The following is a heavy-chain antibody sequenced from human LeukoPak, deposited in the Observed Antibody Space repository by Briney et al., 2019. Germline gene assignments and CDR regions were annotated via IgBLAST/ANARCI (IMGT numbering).Heavy chain of an antibody. V-gene: IGHV4-4*07. CDR3: ARSIMVRGVIGNYFDY. Sequence: SETLSLTCTVSGGSIRSYYWSWIRQPAGKGLEWIGRIYTSGSTNYNPSLKSRVTMSVDTSKNQFSLKLSSVTAADTAVYYCARSIMVRGVIGNYFDYWGQGSLVIVSS. CDR2: IYTSGST. CDR1: GGSIRSYY. D-gene: IGHD3-10*01. J-gene: IGHJ4*02.